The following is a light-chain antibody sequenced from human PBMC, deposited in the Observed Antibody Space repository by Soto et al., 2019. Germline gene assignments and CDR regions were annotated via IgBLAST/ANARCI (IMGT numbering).Light chain of an antibody. J-gene: IGLJ2*01. V-gene: IGLV1-44*01. CDR3: AAWDDSLRAVV. Sequence: QSVLTQSPSASATPGQRVTISGSGSRSNIGTYLFHWYQQLPGTAPTLLTFLNHQRPSGVPDQFSGSKSGTSASLAISGPQSEDEADYYCAAWDDSLRAVVFGGGTKLTVL. CDR2: LNH. CDR1: RSNIGTYL.